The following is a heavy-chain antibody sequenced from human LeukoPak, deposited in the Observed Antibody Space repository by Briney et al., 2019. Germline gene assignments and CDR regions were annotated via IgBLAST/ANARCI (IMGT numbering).Heavy chain of an antibody. J-gene: IGHJ5*02. CDR1: GFTFDDYG. Sequence: GGSLRLSCAAAGFTFDDYGMSWVRQAPGKGLEWVSGINWNGGSTGYADSVKGRFTISRDNAKNSLYLQMNSLRAEDTALYYCARASGYDDWPNWFDPWGQGTLVTVSS. D-gene: IGHD5-12*01. CDR3: ARASGYDDWPNWFDP. V-gene: IGHV3-20*04. CDR2: INWNGGST.